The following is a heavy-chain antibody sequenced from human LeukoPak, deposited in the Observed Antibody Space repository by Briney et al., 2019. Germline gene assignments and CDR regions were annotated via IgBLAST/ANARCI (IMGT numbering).Heavy chain of an antibody. CDR2: IIPIFGTA. J-gene: IGHJ4*02. CDR1: GGTFSSYA. CDR3: ARGVDGTFDY. D-gene: IGHD3-10*01. Sequence: EASVKVSCKASGGTFSSYAISWVRQAPGQGLEWMGGIIPIFGTANYAQKFQGRVTITADKSTSTAYMELSSLRSEDTAFYYCARGVDGTFDYWGQGTLVTVSS. V-gene: IGHV1-69*06.